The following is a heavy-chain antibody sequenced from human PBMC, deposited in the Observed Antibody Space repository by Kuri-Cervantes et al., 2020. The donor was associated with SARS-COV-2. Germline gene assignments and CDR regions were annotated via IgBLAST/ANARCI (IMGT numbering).Heavy chain of an antibody. CDR2: IKQDGSEK. CDR1: GFTFSSYW. D-gene: IGHD2-2*02. J-gene: IGHJ6*03. Sequence: GGSLRLSFAASGFTFSSYWMSWVRQAPGKGLEWVANIKQDGSEKYYVDSVKGRFTISRDNAKNSLYLQMNSLRAEDTAVYYCARGVVPAAIRYYYYYYYMDVWGKGTTVTVSS. V-gene: IGHV3-7*04. CDR3: ARGVVPAAIRYYYYYYYMDV.